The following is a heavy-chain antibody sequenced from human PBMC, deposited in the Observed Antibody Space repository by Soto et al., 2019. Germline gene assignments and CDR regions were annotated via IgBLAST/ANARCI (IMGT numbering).Heavy chain of an antibody. J-gene: IGHJ4*02. CDR3: AEDLTGATGG. V-gene: IGHV3-23*01. CDR1: GFTFSSYA. CDR2: ISGSGGST. D-gene: IGHD1-7*01. Sequence: GGSLRLSCAASGFTFSSYAMSWVRQAPGKGLEWVSAISGSGGSTYYADSVKGRFTISRDNSKNSLYLQMSSLGAEDTAVYYCAEDLTGATGGWGQGTLVTVSS.